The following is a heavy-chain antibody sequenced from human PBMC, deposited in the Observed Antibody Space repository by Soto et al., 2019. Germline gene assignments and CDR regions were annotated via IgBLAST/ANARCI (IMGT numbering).Heavy chain of an antibody. CDR2: INHSGST. CDR3: ASLVATMSPFDC. J-gene: IGHJ4*02. D-gene: IGHD5-12*01. Sequence: QVQLQQWGAGLLKPSETLSLTCAVYGGSFSGYYWSWIRQPPGKGLECNGEINHSGSTIYIPSLKSRVPISIDTSKNQFSLKLSSVTAADTAVYYCASLVATMSPFDCWGQGTLVTV. V-gene: IGHV4-34*01. CDR1: GGSFSGYY.